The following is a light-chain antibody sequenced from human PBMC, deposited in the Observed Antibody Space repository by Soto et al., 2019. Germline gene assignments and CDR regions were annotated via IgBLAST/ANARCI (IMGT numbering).Light chain of an antibody. V-gene: IGLV2-14*01. CDR1: SSDVGGYNH. CDR3: NSHTSSNTRV. J-gene: IGLJ1*01. CDR2: EVS. Sequence: QSVLTQPAAVSGSPGQSITISCTGTSSDVGGYNHVSWYQHHPGKAPKLMIYEVSNRPSGVSNRFSGSKSGNTASLTISGLQADDEADYYCNSHTSSNTRVFGTGTTVTVL.